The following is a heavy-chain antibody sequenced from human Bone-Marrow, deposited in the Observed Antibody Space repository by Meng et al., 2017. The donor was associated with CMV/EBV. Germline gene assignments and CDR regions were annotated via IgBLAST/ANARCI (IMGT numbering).Heavy chain of an antibody. J-gene: IGHJ6*02. CDR2: IYYSGST. CDR1: GGSISSGGYY. V-gene: IGHV4-31*02. D-gene: IGHD6-6*01. CDR3: ARGLSIAAYGMDV. Sequence: SGGSISSGGYYWSWIRQHPGKGLEWIGYIYYSGSTYYNPPLKSRVTISVDTSKNQFSLKLSSVTAADTAVYYCARGLSIAAYGMDVWGQGTTVTVSS.